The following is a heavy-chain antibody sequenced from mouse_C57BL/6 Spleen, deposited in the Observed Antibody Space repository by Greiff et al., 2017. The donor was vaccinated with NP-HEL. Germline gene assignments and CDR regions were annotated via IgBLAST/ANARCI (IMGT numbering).Heavy chain of an antibody. D-gene: IGHD1-1*01. CDR1: GFTSSDAW. Sequence: EVKLVESGGGLVQPGGSMKLSCAASGFTSSDAWMDWVRQSPEKGLEWVAELRNKANNHATYYAVSVKGRFTISRDESKSSVYLQRNSLRDEDTGIYYSYYYGRDYCDYWGQGTTLTVSS. J-gene: IGHJ2*01. CDR3: YYYGRDYCDY. CDR2: LRNKANNHAT. V-gene: IGHV6-6*01.